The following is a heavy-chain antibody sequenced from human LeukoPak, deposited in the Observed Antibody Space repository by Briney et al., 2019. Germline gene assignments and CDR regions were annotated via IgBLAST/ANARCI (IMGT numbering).Heavy chain of an antibody. Sequence: PSETLSLTCTVSGGSISAYYWYWIRQPPGKGLEWIGYIYYSGSTKYNPSLKSRATISVDTSKTQFSLKLSSVNAADTAVYYCAASYTTSWPEIDYWGQGTLVTVSS. CDR2: IYYSGST. CDR1: GGSISAYY. J-gene: IGHJ4*02. D-gene: IGHD6-13*01. V-gene: IGHV4-59*08. CDR3: AASYTTSWPEIDY.